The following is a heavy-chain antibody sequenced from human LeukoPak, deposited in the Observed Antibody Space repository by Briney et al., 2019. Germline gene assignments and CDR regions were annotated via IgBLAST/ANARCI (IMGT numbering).Heavy chain of an antibody. CDR3: ARSYFGVVSPYYFDY. CDR2: IRYDGSNK. V-gene: IGHV3-30*02. D-gene: IGHD3-3*01. Sequence: PGGSLRLSCAASGFTFSSYGMHWVRQAPGKGREWVAFIRYDGSNKYYADSVKGRFTISRDNSKNTLYLQMNSLRAEDTAVYYCARSYFGVVSPYYFDYWGQGTLVTVSS. CDR1: GFTFSSYG. J-gene: IGHJ4*02.